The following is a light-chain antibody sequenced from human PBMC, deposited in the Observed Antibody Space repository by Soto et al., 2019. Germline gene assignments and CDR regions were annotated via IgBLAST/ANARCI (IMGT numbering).Light chain of an antibody. Sequence: EIVLTQSPATLSLSPGERATLSCRASQSVGSSLAWYQQKPGQAPRLLIYDASNRATGIPARFSGSGSGTDFTLTISSLESEYFAVYYCLQRGDWPPLTFDQVTKVEIK. CDR2: DAS. CDR1: QSVGSS. CDR3: LQRGDWPPLT. J-gene: IGKJ1*01. V-gene: IGKV3-11*01.